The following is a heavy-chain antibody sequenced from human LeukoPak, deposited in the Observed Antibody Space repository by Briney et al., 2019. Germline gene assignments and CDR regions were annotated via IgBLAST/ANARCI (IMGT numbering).Heavy chain of an antibody. CDR3: AKDYPALGYCTSTTCSFFDY. CDR2: IKSKTDGGTT. J-gene: IGHJ4*02. V-gene: IGHV3-15*01. Sequence: GGSLRLSCAASGFTFSNAWMSWVRQAPGKGLEWVGRIKSKTDGGTTDYAAPVKGRFTISRDDSKNTLYLQMNSLKTEDTAVYYCAKDYPALGYCTSTTCSFFDYWGQGILVTVSS. D-gene: IGHD2-2*01. CDR1: GFTFSNAW.